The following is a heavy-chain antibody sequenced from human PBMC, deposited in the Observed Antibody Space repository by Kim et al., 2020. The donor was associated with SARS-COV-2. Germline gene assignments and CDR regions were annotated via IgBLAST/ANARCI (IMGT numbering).Heavy chain of an antibody. J-gene: IGHJ2*01. CDR2: ISYDGSNK. CDR3: AKGPDFGDDSSGPLGPGL. V-gene: IGHV3-30*18. CDR1: GFTFSSYG. D-gene: IGHD6-25*01. Sequence: GGPLRLSCAASGFTFSSYGMHWVRQAPGKGLEWVAVISYDGSNKYYADSVKGRFTISRDNSKNTLYLQMNSLRAEDTAVYYCAKGPDFGDDSSGPLGPGLWGRGTLVTVSS.